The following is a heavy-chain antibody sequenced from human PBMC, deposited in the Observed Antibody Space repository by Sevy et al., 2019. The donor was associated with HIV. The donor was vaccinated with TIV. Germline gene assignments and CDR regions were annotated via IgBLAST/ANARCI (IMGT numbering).Heavy chain of an antibody. CDR3: ARRSSSSELGHAMDV. D-gene: IGHD6-6*01. CDR1: GYSFATYW. Sequence: GESLKISCKGSGYSFATYWIGWVRQMPGKGLEWMGIIYPGDSDTRYRPSFQGQVTISAARSISTAFLQWSSLKASDTAIYYCARRSSSSELGHAMDVWGQGTTVTVSS. CDR2: IYPGDSDT. J-gene: IGHJ6*02. V-gene: IGHV5-51*01.